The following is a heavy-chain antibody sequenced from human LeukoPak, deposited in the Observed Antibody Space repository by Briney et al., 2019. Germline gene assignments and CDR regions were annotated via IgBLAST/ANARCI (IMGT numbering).Heavy chain of an antibody. CDR1: GYIFTRYG. CDR3: ARSRSPEFSTYYDILTGYADMDV. J-gene: IGHJ6*03. V-gene: IGHV1-18*01. CDR2: ISPYNANT. Sequence: ASVKVSCKASGYIFTRYGISWVRQAPGQGLEWMGWISPYNANTKYAQKLQGRVTMTTDTSTSTAYMELRSLRSDDTAVYYCARSRSPEFSTYYDILTGYADMDVWGKGTTVTVSS. D-gene: IGHD3-9*01.